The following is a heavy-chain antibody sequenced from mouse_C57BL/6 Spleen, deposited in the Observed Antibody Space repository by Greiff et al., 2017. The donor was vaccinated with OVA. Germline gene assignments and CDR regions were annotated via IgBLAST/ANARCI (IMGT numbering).Heavy chain of an antibody. CDR3: ARKEDSNYVGFDY. Sequence: QVQLQQSGAELVRPGASVNLSCKASGYTFTDYYINWVKQRPGQGLEWIARIYPGSGNTYYNEKFKGKATLTAEKSSSTAYMQLSSLTSEDSAVYFCARKEDSNYVGFDYWGQGTTLTVSS. D-gene: IGHD2-5*01. CDR1: GYTFTDYY. V-gene: IGHV1-76*01. CDR2: IYPGSGNT. J-gene: IGHJ2*01.